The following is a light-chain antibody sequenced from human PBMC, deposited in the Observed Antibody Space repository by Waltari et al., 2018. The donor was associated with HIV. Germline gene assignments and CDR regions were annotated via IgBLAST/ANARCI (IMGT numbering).Light chain of an antibody. CDR1: SSDVGGYNY. V-gene: IGLV2-23*02. CDR3: CSYAGSGTWV. Sequence: QSALTQPASVSGSPGQSITISCTGTSSDVGGYNYVSWYQQHPGKAPKLMFYDVTKRPSVVSNRFAGSKSGNTASLTISGLQAEDEADYYCCSYAGSGTWVFGGGTKLTVL. CDR2: DVT. J-gene: IGLJ3*02.